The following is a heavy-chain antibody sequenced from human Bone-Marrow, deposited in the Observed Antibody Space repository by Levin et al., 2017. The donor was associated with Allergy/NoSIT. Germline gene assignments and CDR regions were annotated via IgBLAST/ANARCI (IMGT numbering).Heavy chain of an antibody. Sequence: ASVKVSCKASGYTFTGYYMHWVRQAPGQGLEWMGRINPNSGGTNYAQKFQGRVTMTRDTSISTAYMELSRLRSDDTAVYYCARSPPRISLTFPFDYWGQGTLVTVSS. CDR2: INPNSGGT. V-gene: IGHV1-2*06. J-gene: IGHJ4*02. CDR1: GYTFTGYY. D-gene: IGHD2/OR15-2a*01. CDR3: ARSPPRISLTFPFDY.